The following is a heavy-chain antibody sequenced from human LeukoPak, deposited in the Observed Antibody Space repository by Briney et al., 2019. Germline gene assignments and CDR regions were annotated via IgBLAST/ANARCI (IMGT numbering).Heavy chain of an antibody. D-gene: IGHD3/OR15-3a*01. CDR3: ARGKDSPGY. CDR2: ISGSSRYT. J-gene: IGHJ4*02. Sequence: PGGSLRLSCAASGFTFSDYYMSWIRQAPGKGLERVAYISGSSRYTDYADSVKGRFTISRDNAKKSLYLQMSSLRAEDTAVYYCARGKDSPGYWGQGTLVTVSS. CDR1: GFTFSDYY. V-gene: IGHV3-11*06.